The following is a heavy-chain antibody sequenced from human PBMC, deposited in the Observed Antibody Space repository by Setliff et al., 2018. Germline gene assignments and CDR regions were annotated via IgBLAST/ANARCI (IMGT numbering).Heavy chain of an antibody. J-gene: IGHJ6*03. CDR2: IFYTGST. CDR1: NGSTSSGNYF. D-gene: IGHD6-13*01. Sequence: SETLSLTCTVSNGSTSSGNYFLGWIRQPPGKGLEWMGSIFYTGSTYYSPSLKSRVTMSIDTSKNQFSLNLNSVTAADTAVYYCARQPYSTTYYYYYYYMDVWGKGTTVTVSS. CDR3: ARQPYSTTYYYYYYYMDV. V-gene: IGHV4-39*01.